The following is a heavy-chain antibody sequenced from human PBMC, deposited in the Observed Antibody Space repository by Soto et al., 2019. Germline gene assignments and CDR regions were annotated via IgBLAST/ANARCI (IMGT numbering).Heavy chain of an antibody. CDR2: IYSGGST. J-gene: IGHJ6*04. D-gene: IGHD1-26*01. Sequence: GGSLRLSCAASGFTVSRNYMTWVRQAPGKGLEWVSVIYSGGSTYYADSVKGRFTISRHNSKNTLYLQMNSLRAEDTAVYYCAIDSVGPISAWGKGTTVTVSS. CDR3: AIDSVGPISA. V-gene: IGHV3-53*01. CDR1: GFTVSRNY.